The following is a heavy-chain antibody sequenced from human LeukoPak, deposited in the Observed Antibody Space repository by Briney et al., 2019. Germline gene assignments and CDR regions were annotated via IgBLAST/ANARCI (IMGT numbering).Heavy chain of an antibody. J-gene: IGHJ3*02. CDR3: AKVVGATSTAFDI. V-gene: IGHV3-23*01. D-gene: IGHD1-26*01. Sequence: PGGSLRLSCAASGFTFSSYAMSWVRQAPGKGLEWVSAISGSGSSTYYADSVKGRFTISRDNSKNTLYLQMNSLRAEDTAVYYCAKVVGATSTAFDIWGQGTMVTVSS. CDR1: GFTFSSYA. CDR2: ISGSGSST.